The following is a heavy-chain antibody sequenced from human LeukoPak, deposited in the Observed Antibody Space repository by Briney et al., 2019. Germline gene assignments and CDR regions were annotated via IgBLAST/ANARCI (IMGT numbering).Heavy chain of an antibody. CDR1: GFIFSNYG. J-gene: IGHJ4*02. CDR3: AKAEGYCSSTSCKTPFDY. Sequence: PGGSLRLSCAASGFIFSNYGMHWVRQAPGKGLEWVAVIWYDGSNKYYADSVKGRFTISRDNSKNTLYLQMNSLRAEDTAVYYCAKAEGYCSSTSCKTPFDYWGQGTLVTVSS. D-gene: IGHD2-2*01. V-gene: IGHV3-30*02. CDR2: IWYDGSNK.